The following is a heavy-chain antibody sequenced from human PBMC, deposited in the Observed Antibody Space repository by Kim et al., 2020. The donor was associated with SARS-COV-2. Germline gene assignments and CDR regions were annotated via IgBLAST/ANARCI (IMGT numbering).Heavy chain of an antibody. V-gene: IGHV3-21*01. CDR3: ARDFSAGWLPATYNYYYGMDV. J-gene: IGHJ6*02. D-gene: IGHD1-26*01. CDR2: ISSSSSYI. Sequence: GGSLRLSCAASGFTFSSYSMNWVRQAPGKGLEWVSSISSSSSYIYYADSVKGRFTISRDNAKNSLYLQMNSLRAEDTAVYYCARDFSAGWLPATYNYYYGMDVWGQGTTVTVSS. CDR1: GFTFSSYS.